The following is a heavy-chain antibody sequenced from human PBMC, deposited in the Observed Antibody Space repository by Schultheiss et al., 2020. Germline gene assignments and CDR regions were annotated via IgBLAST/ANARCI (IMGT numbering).Heavy chain of an antibody. D-gene: IGHD2-15*01. Sequence: SETLSLTCTVSGGSMSSHYWIWIRQPPGKGLEWIGYIYHSGSTYYNPSLQGRVTISVDTSKNQFSLKLSSVTAADTAVYYCARGGGVVVAATHYYGMDVWGQGTTVTVSS. V-gene: IGHV4-59*11. CDR3: ARGGGVVVAATHYYGMDV. CDR1: GGSMSSHY. J-gene: IGHJ6*02. CDR2: IYHSGST.